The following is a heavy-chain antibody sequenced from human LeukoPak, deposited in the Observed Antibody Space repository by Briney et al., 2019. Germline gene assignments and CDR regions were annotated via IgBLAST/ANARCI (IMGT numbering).Heavy chain of an antibody. CDR1: GFTVSTNY. CDR2: IYSSGST. CDR3: ARTSVATAEDYFDF. J-gene: IGHJ4*02. Sequence: GGSLKLSCAASGFTVSTNYMSWVRQAPGKGLEWVSIIYSSGSTYYADSVKGRFTISRDNSKNTLYLQMNSLRAEDTALYYCARTSVATAEDYFDFWGQGTLVTVSS. V-gene: IGHV3-53*01. D-gene: IGHD6-13*01.